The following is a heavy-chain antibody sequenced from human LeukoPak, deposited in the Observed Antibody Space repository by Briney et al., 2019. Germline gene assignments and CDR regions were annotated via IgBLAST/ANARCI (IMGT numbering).Heavy chain of an antibody. CDR3: ARDIAAAGIDY. Sequence: QPGGSLRLSCAASGFTFSSYGMHWVRQAPGKGLEWVAVIWYDGGNKYYADSVKGRFTISRDNSKNTLYLQMNSLRAEDTAVYYCARDIAAAGIDYWGQGTLVTVSS. CDR1: GFTFSSYG. CDR2: IWYDGGNK. J-gene: IGHJ4*02. D-gene: IGHD6-13*01. V-gene: IGHV3-33*01.